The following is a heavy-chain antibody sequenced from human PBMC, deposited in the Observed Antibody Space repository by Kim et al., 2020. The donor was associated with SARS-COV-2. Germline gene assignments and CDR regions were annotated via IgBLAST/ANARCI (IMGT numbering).Heavy chain of an antibody. Sequence: YADSVKGRFTISGDNAKNSLYLQMNSLRAEDTAVYYCARDPEERLPYFDYWGQGTLVTVSS. J-gene: IGHJ4*02. D-gene: IGHD3-3*01. V-gene: IGHV3-11*06. CDR3: ARDPEERLPYFDY.